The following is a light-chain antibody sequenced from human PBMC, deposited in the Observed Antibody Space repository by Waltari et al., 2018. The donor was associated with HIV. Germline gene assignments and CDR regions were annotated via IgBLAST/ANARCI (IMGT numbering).Light chain of an antibody. CDR2: WAT. Sequence: DIVLTQSPDSLAVSLGERATINCRSSQSLLYSSNNKNYLAWYHQKPGQPPKLLFYWATTRESGVPDRFSGSGSGADFTLTISSLQAEDVAVYSCQQYYSSPYTFGQGTKLEIK. J-gene: IGKJ2*01. CDR3: QQYYSSPYT. CDR1: QSLLYSSNNKNY. V-gene: IGKV4-1*01.